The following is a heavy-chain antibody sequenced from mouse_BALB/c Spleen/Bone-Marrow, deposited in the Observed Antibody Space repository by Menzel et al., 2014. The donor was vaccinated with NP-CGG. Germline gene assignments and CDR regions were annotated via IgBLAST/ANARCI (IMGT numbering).Heavy chain of an antibody. V-gene: IGHV5-9-1*01. Sequence: EVMLVESGGGLVKPGGSLKLSCAASGFTFSSYAMSWVRQTPEKRLEWVATISSGGSYTYYPDSVKGRPTISRDNAKNTLYLQMSSLRSEDTAMYYCARHYYGSSYYFDYWGQGTTLTVSS. CDR3: ARHYYGSSYYFDY. J-gene: IGHJ2*01. CDR2: ISSGGSYT. D-gene: IGHD1-1*01. CDR1: GFTFSSYA.